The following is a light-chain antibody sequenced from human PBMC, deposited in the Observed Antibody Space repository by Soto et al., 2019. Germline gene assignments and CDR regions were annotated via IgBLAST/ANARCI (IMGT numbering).Light chain of an antibody. J-gene: IGKJ3*01. CDR2: DAS. CDR1: QDISNY. Sequence: EMHNSQSPSSLSSSVGARVTITCQASQDISNYLNWYQQKPGKAPKLLIYDASNLETGVPSRFSGSGSGTDFTFTISSLQPEDIETYYCQQYDNLFTFRLGTKVDIK. CDR3: QQYDNLFT. V-gene: IGKV1-33*01.